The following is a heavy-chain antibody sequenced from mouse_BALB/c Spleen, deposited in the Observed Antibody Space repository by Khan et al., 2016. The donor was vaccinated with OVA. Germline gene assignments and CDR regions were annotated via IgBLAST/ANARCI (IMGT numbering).Heavy chain of an antibody. D-gene: IGHD3-1*01. CDR2: IDPFNGGT. Sequence: EVQLKQSGPELMKPGASVKISCKASGYSFTSYYIHWVKQSHGKSLGWIGYIDPFNGGTSYNQKFKGKATLTLDKSSSTAYLHLSSLTSEDSAVYFCARGGLGLRAYAMDYWGQGTSVTVSS. J-gene: IGHJ4*01. V-gene: IGHV1S135*01. CDR3: ARGGLGLRAYAMDY. CDR1: GYSFTSYY.